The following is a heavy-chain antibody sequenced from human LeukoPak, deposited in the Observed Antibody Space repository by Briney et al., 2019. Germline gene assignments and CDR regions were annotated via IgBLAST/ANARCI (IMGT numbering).Heavy chain of an antibody. CDR1: GYNFFKYA. CDR2: IDGGNGDT. D-gene: IGHD5-24*01. CDR3: ARDQSRDIRVDFDY. Sequence: ASVKVSCKTSGYNFFKYAIHWVRQAPGQSFEWVGWIDGGNGDTRFSQKFQDRVSFTRDTFATTVYMELTSLRSEDTAVYYCARDQSRDIRVDFDYWGQGALVVVSS. J-gene: IGHJ4*02. V-gene: IGHV1-3*01.